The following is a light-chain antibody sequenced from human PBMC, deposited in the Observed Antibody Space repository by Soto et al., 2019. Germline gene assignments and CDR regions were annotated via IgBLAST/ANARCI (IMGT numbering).Light chain of an antibody. CDR3: QINVGAPRT. V-gene: IGKV1-27*01. CDR2: TAS. Sequence: DIQMTQSPSYLSASVGDRVTITCRASQDIGIYLAWYQQKSGRVPKLLIYTASTLQSGVPSRFSGSGSGTDFTLTISSLQPEDVATYFCQINVGAPRTFGQGTKVDIK. CDR1: QDIGIY. J-gene: IGKJ1*01.